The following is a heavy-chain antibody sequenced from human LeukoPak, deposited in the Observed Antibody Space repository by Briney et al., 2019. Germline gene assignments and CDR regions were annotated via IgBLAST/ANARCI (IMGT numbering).Heavy chain of an antibody. J-gene: IGHJ6*03. CDR2: ISGSGGST. Sequence: GGSLRLSCAASGFTFSSYAMSWVRQAPGKGLEWVSAISGSGGSTYYADSVKGRFTISRDNAKSSLYLQMNSLRAEDTALYYCAKADYYYYMNVWGKGTTVTVSS. CDR3: AKADYYYYMNV. V-gene: IGHV3-23*01. CDR1: GFTFSSYA.